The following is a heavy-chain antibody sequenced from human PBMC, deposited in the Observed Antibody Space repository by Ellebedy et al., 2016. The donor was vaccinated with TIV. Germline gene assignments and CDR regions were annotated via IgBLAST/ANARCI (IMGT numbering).Heavy chain of an antibody. J-gene: IGHJ4*02. CDR3: ARRSAWGVATERRVGFDL. Sequence: GGSLRLSCAASGFSVTNNYMSWVRQAPGQGLEWVSLIYAGGTTNYADSVKGRFTISRDTSNNTVHLEMNSLRVDDTAAYYCARRSAWGVATERRVGFDLWGQGTLVTVSS. CDR2: IYAGGTT. V-gene: IGHV3-53*01. CDR1: GFSVTNNY. D-gene: IGHD5-12*01.